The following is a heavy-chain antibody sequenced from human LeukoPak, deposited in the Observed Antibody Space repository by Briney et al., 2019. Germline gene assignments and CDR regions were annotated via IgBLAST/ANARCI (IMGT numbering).Heavy chain of an antibody. CDR3: ARGLGGGNSVYFDL. Sequence: PSETLSLTCAVSGYSISSGYFWGWIRQPPGKGLEWIGEVYHSGSARYDPSLQSRVTISVDASKDQFSLKLSSVTAADTAAYYCARGLGGGNSVYFDLWGRGTLVTVSS. D-gene: IGHD4-23*01. CDR1: GYSISSGYF. V-gene: IGHV4-38-2*01. J-gene: IGHJ2*01. CDR2: VYHSGSA.